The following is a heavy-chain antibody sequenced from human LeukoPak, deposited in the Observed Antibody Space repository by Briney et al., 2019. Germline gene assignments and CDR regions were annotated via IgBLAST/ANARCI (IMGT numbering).Heavy chain of an antibody. V-gene: IGHV4-59*12. Sequence: SETLSLTCTVSGGSISSYYWSWIRQPPGKGLEWIGYIYYSGSTNYNPSLKSRVTMSVDTSKNQFSLKLSSVTAADTAVYYCARDQRGYSGYDEFDYWGQGTLVTVSS. D-gene: IGHD5-12*01. CDR3: ARDQRGYSGYDEFDY. CDR2: IYYSGST. J-gene: IGHJ4*02. CDR1: GGSISSYY.